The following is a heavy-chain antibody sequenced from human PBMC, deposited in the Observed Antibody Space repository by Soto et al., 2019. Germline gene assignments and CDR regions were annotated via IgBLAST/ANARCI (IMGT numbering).Heavy chain of an antibody. V-gene: IGHV1-18*01. D-gene: IGHD6-19*01. CDR1: GYTFTSYG. CDR3: ARRPGYSSGWYLGVYGMDV. Sequence: ASVKVSCKASGYTFTSYGISWVRQAPGQGLEWMGWISAYNGNTNYAQKLQGRVTMTTDTSTSTAHMELRSLRSDDTAVYYCARRPGYSSGWYLGVYGMDVWGQGTTVTVSS. CDR2: ISAYNGNT. J-gene: IGHJ6*02.